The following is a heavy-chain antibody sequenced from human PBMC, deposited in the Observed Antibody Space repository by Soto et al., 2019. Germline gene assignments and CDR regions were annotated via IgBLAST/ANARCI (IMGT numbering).Heavy chain of an antibody. J-gene: IGHJ4*02. V-gene: IGHV3-74*01. CDR3: AGGGPCAMGALGD. Sequence: EVQLVESGGGLVQPGGSLRLSCAASGFTFSTCWMHWVRQAPGKGLVWVSHINTDGSSTRYADSVKGRFTISRDNAKNTLYLQMQSLRVEDTAVYYCAGGGPCAMGALGDWGQGTLVTVSS. CDR2: INTDGSST. D-gene: IGHD3-16*01. CDR1: GFTFSTCW.